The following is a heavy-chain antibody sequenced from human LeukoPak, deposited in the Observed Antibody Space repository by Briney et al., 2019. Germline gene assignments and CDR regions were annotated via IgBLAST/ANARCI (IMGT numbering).Heavy chain of an antibody. CDR2: IIPIFGTA. CDR1: GGTFSSYA. J-gene: IGHJ1*01. CDR3: ARDGDYYDSSGYYFEYFQH. V-gene: IGHV1-69*13. D-gene: IGHD3-22*01. Sequence: VASVKVSCKASGGTFSSYAISWVRQAPGQGLEWMGGIIPIFGTANYAQKFQGRVTITADESTSTAYMELSSLRSEDTAVYYCARDGDYYDSSGYYFEYFQHWGQGTLVTVSS.